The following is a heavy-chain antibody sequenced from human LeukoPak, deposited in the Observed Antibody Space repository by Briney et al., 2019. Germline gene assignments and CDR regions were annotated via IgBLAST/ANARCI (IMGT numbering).Heavy chain of an antibody. J-gene: IGHJ3*01. V-gene: IGHV4-30-2*05. CDR2: ISYSGST. D-gene: IGHD3-10*01. Sequence: LRLSCAASGFTFSSYVMNWVRQAPGKGLEWIGYISYSGSTYYNPSLKSRVTISVDTSKNQFSLKLSSVTAADTAVYYCARYGSGTITNSFDLWGQGTTVTVSS. CDR3: ARYGSGTITNSFDL. CDR1: GFTFSSYV.